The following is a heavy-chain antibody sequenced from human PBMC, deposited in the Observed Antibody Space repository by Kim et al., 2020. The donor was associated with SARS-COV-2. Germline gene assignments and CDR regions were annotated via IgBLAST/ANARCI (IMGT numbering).Heavy chain of an antibody. CDR2: IKPSGGST. V-gene: IGHV1-46*01. CDR3: ARGGYTYGSALTD. Sequence: DSVKVSCKASGYTFTAFYIHWVRQAPGQGLEWMGIIKPSGGSTSYSQKFQGRVTMTRDTSTSTVYMELSSLRSEDTAMYYCARGGYTYGSALTDWGQGTLVTVSS. CDR1: GYTFTAFY. D-gene: IGHD5-18*01. J-gene: IGHJ4*02.